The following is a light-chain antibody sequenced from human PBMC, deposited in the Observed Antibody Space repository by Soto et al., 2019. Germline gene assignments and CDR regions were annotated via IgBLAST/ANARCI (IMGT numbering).Light chain of an antibody. CDR3: ASWDDRLTVVL. CDR2: RNN. CDR1: TSNIGANY. Sequence: QSVLTQPPSASETPGQRVTIFCSGSTSNIGANYVSWYQQVPGRAPKLPIFRNNQRPSGGPDRFSASKFDTSASLDSGGLRSEDEADYYCASWDDRLTVVLFGGGTKLTVL. V-gene: IGLV1-47*01. J-gene: IGLJ2*01.